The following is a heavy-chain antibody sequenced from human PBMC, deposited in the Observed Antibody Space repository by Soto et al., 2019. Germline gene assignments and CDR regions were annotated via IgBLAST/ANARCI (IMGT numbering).Heavy chain of an antibody. V-gene: IGHV1-69*13. Sequence: SVKVSCKASGGTFSSYAISWVRQAPGQGLEGMGGIIPIFGTANYAQKFQGRVTITADESTSTAYMELSSLRSEDTAVYYCAIKSSWTGNYYYYGMDVWGQGTTVTVSS. D-gene: IGHD6-13*01. CDR3: AIKSSWTGNYYYYGMDV. J-gene: IGHJ6*02. CDR1: GGTFSSYA. CDR2: IIPIFGTA.